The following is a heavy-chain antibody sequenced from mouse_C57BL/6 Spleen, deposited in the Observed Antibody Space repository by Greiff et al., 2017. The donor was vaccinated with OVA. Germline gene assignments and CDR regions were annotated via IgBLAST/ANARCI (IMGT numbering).Heavy chain of an antibody. V-gene: IGHV1-59*01. CDR3: ARRATTGGYYYAMDY. CDR1: GYTFTSYW. Sequence: QVHVKQPGAELVRPGTSVKLSCKASGYTFTSYWMHWVKQRPGQGLEWIGVIDPSDSYTNYNQKFKGKATLTVDTSSSTAYMQLSSLTSEDSAVYYCARRATTGGYYYAMDYWGQGTSVTVSS. CDR2: IDPSDSYT. D-gene: IGHD2-12*01. J-gene: IGHJ4*01.